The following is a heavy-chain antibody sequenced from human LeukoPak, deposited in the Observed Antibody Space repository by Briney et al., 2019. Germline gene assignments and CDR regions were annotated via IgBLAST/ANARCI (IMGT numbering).Heavy chain of an antibody. J-gene: IGHJ5*02. V-gene: IGHV1-2*02. Sequence: ASVKVSCKASGYTFSGYHMHWVRQAPGQGLEWMGWINPNSGATNYAQKFQGRVTMTRDTSINTAHMELRRLRSDDTAVYYCARDQQGNWFDPWGQGTLVTVSS. CDR3: ARDQQGNWFDP. CDR2: INPNSGAT. CDR1: GYTFSGYH. D-gene: IGHD6-13*01.